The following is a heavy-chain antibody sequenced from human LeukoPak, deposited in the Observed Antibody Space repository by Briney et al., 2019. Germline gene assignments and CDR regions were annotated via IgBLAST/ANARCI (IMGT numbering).Heavy chain of an antibody. CDR3: ARDSGYDEYYFDY. CDR1: GYTFTGYY. Sequence: ASVKVSCKASGYTFTGYYMHWVRQAPGQGLEWMGWINPNSGGTNYAQKFQGRVTMTRDTSISTAYMELSRLRSDDTAVYYCARDSGYDEYYFDYWGQGTLVTVSS. CDR2: INPNSGGT. V-gene: IGHV1-2*02. D-gene: IGHD5-12*01. J-gene: IGHJ4*02.